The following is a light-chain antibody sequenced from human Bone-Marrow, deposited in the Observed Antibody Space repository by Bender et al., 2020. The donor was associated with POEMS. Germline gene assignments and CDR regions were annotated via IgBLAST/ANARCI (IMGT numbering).Light chain of an antibody. CDR3: FSTDIHDVRGM. J-gene: IGLJ3*02. CDR1: ALAENF. CDR2: EDN. V-gene: IGLV3-10*01. Sequence: SSELTQPPSVSVSPGQTARITCSGDALAENFVYWYQQKSGQAPVLVMFEDNKRPYGIPERFSASSSGTMATLTISGAQVEDDADYYCFSTDIHDVRGMFGGGTRLTVL.